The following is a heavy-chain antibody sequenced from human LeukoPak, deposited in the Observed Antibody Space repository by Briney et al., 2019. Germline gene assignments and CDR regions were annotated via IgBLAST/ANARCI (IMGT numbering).Heavy chain of an antibody. D-gene: IGHD4-17*01. V-gene: IGHV4-59*01. J-gene: IGHJ2*01. CDR3: ARDYGDIPPDWYYDL. CDR2: IYYTGST. CDR1: GGSISSYY. Sequence: SETLSLTCTVSGGSISSYYWSWIRQPPGKGLEWIGYIYYTGSTTYNPSLKSRVTISVDTSKNQFSLKLRSVAAADTAVYYCARDYGDIPPDWYYDLWGRGTLVTVSS.